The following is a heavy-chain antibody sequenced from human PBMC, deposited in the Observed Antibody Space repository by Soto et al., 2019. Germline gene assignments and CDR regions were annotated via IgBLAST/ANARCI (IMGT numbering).Heavy chain of an antibody. CDR1: GFTFSNYA. Sequence: GGSLRLSCVASGFTFSNYAMHWVRQAPGKGLEWVATISFSGNYKYYADSVRGRFTISRDNFKNTLYVQMNSLRVEDTALYYCAREYRGRVTVDGSDP. CDR3: AREYRGRVTVDGSDP. V-gene: IGHV3-30-3*01. CDR2: ISFSGNYK. J-gene: IGHJ5*02. D-gene: IGHD3-10*01.